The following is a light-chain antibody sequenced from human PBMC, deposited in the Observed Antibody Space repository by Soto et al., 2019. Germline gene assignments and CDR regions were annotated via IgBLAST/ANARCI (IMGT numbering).Light chain of an antibody. Sequence: IQMTQSPSSLSASVGDRVTITCRASQSISRNLNWYQQKPGKAPMLLIYTTSSLQTGVPSRFSGSGSGTDFTLTISSLQPEDFATYYCQQSYSTITFGQGTRLEIK. CDR3: QQSYSTIT. CDR1: QSISRN. J-gene: IGKJ5*01. CDR2: TTS. V-gene: IGKV1-39*01.